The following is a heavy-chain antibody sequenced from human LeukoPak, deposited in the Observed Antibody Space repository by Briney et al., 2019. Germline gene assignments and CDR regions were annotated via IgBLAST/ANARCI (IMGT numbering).Heavy chain of an antibody. J-gene: IGHJ4*02. CDR3: AGVTDYGNDY. Sequence: ASVKVSCKASGYTYTDYYMHWVRQAPGQGLEWMGWINPSSGGTTYAQKFQGRVTMTRDTSISTAYMELSRLRSDDTAVFYCAGVTDYGNDYWGQGTLVTVSS. CDR2: INPSSGGT. D-gene: IGHD4-17*01. CDR1: GYTYTDYY. V-gene: IGHV1-2*02.